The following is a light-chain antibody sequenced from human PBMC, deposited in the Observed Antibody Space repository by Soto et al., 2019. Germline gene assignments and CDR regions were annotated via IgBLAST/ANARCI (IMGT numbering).Light chain of an antibody. Sequence: TVMTQSPATLSASPGERATFTCRASQNIYSNIAWYQQRPGQAPRLLIYRASTRATGVPARFSGSGSGTEFTLTISSLQSEDFAVYSCLQYHNLWAFGQGTKVDIK. CDR2: RAS. CDR3: LQYHNLWA. CDR1: QNIYSN. V-gene: IGKV3-15*01. J-gene: IGKJ1*01.